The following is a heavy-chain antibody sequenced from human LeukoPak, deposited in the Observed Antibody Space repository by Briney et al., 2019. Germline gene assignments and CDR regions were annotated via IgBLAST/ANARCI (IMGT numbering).Heavy chain of an antibody. D-gene: IGHD3-10*01. V-gene: IGHV6-1*01. CDR3: ARGYYMDV. J-gene: IGHJ6*03. Sequence: SETLSLTCALSGDSLSRNLTAWHWLRQPPSRGLEWLGRTYYRSKWYHDYAVSVKRRITINPDTSKNQFSPQLNSVTPEDTAVYYCARGYYMDVWGEGTTVTVSS. CDR2: TYYRSKWYH. CDR1: GDSLSRNLTA.